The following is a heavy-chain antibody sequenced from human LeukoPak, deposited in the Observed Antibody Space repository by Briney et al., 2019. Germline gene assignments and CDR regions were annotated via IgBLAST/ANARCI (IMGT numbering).Heavy chain of an antibody. D-gene: IGHD3-3*01. CDR3: ARDRYGFLEWLTNFY. V-gene: IGHV1-2*02. CDR2: INPNSGGT. CDR1: GYTFTGYY. J-gene: IGHJ4*02. Sequence: ASVKVSCKASGYTFTGYYIRWVRQAPGQGLEWMGWINPNSGGTNYAQKFQGRVTMTRDTSISTAYMELSRLRSDDTAVYYCARDRYGFLEWLTNFYWGQGTLVTVSS.